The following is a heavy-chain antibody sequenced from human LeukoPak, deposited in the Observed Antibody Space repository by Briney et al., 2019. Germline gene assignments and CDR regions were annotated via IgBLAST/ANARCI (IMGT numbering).Heavy chain of an antibody. J-gene: IGHJ3*02. CDR1: GYTFTGHY. CDR2: INPKSGGT. Sequence: ASVKVSCKASGYTFTGHYIYWVRQAPGQGLEWMGSINPKSGGTNYAQKFQGRVTMSRERSSSTAYMELRSLRSDDTAVYYCARESLDYYDSLDAFDIWGQGTMVTVSS. D-gene: IGHD3-22*01. CDR3: ARESLDYYDSLDAFDI. V-gene: IGHV1-2*02.